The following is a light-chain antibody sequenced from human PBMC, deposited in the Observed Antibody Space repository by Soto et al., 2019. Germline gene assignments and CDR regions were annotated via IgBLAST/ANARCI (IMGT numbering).Light chain of an antibody. V-gene: IGLV2-14*03. Sequence: QSALTQPASVSGSPGQSITLSCTGTSNDVGASKYVSWYQQHPGKAPKLLIYDIDDRPSGVSNRFSGSKSGHTASLTISGLQLEDEATYYCSAYVTTITFFGGGTKLTVL. J-gene: IGLJ2*01. CDR2: DID. CDR1: SNDVGASKY. CDR3: SAYVTTITF.